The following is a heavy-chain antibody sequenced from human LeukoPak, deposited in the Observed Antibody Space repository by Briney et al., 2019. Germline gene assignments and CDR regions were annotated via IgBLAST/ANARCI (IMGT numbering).Heavy chain of an antibody. V-gene: IGHV4-31*03. J-gene: IGHJ4*02. CDR2: IYYSGST. D-gene: IGHD4-17*01. Sequence: SETLSLTCTFSGGSITSGGYYWSWIRQHPGKGLEWIGYIYYSGSTYYNPSLKSRVTISVDTSKNQFSLRLSSVTAADTAVYYCARATTVTTPADYWGQGTLVTVSS. CDR1: GGSITSGGYY. CDR3: ARATTVTTPADY.